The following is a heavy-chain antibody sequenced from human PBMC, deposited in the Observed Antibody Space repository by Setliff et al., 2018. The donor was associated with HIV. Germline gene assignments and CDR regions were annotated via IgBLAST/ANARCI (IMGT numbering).Heavy chain of an antibody. Sequence: PSETLSLTCTVSGGSINSNSYYWGWIRQPPGKGLEWIGSIYYSGSTHDNPSLQSRVTVSVDTSKNQFPLNLISVTAADTAVYYCAGVWLHFDDDILRFDPWGPGTLVTVSS. D-gene: IGHD6-19*01. V-gene: IGHV4-39*06. CDR2: IYYSGST. CDR3: AGVWLHFDDDILRFDP. J-gene: IGHJ5*02. CDR1: GGSINSNSYY.